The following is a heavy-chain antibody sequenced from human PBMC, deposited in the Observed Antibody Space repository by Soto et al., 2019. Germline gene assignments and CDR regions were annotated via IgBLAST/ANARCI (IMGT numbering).Heavy chain of an antibody. J-gene: IGHJ4*02. V-gene: IGHV1-58*01. CDR3: AAFDYYDSSGYPYPFDY. Sequence: SVKVSCKASGFTFTSSAVQWVRQARGQRLEWIGWIVVGSGNTNYAQKFQERVTITRDMSTSTAYMELSSLRSEDTAVYYCAAFDYYDSSGYPYPFDYWGQGTLVTVS. CDR2: IVVGSGNT. CDR1: GFTFTSSA. D-gene: IGHD3-22*01.